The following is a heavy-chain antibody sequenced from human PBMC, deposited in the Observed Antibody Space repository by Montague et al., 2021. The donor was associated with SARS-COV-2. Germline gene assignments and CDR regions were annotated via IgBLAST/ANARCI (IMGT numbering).Heavy chain of an antibody. Sequence: PALVKPTQTLTLTCTFSGFSLSTSGMCVSWIRQPPGKALEWLARIDWDDDKYYSTSLKTRLTISKDTSKNQVVLTMTNMDPVDTATYYCARTHYDILPGYYYDLDVRGQGTTGTVPS. J-gene: IGHJ6*02. D-gene: IGHD3-9*01. CDR1: GFSLSTSGMC. CDR2: IDWDDDK. CDR3: ARTHYDILPGYYYDLDV. V-gene: IGHV2-70*11.